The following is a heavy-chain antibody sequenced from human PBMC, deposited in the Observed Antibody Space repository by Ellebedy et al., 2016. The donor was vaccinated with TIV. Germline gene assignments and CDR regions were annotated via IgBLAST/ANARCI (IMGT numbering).Heavy chain of an antibody. CDR1: GFTFSSYG. Sequence: GESLKISXAASGFTFSSYGMHWVRQAPGKGLEWVAVISYDGSNKYYADSVKGRFTISRDNSKNTLYLQMNSLRAEDTAVYYCARSLGDWGQGTLVTVSS. CDR3: ARSLGD. J-gene: IGHJ4*02. CDR2: ISYDGSNK. V-gene: IGHV3-30*03.